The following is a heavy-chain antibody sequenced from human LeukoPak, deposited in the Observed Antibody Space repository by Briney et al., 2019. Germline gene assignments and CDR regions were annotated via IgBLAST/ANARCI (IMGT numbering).Heavy chain of an antibody. V-gene: IGHV4-59*08. J-gene: IGHJ4*02. D-gene: IGHD6-13*01. CDR3: ARLSQQLDY. CDR1: GGSISSYY. CDR2: IYYSGST. Sequence: SETLSLTCTVSGGSISSYYWSWIRQPPGKGLEWIGYIYYSGSTNYNPSLKSRVTISVDTSKNQFSLKLSSVTAADTAVYYCARLSQQLDYWGQGTLVTVSS.